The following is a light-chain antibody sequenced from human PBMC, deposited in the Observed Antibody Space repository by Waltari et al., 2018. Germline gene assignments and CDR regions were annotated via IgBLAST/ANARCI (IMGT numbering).Light chain of an antibody. Sequence: QSALTQPASVSGSPGQSITIACTGPSSDVGVSHFVPWYQQHPGKAPKLLIYDVSNRPSGVSNRFSGSKSGNMASLTISGLQAEDEADYYCSSYTSSDTPVFGTGTKVTVV. CDR3: SSYTSSDTPV. V-gene: IGLV2-14*01. J-gene: IGLJ1*01. CDR2: DVS. CDR1: SSDVGVSHF.